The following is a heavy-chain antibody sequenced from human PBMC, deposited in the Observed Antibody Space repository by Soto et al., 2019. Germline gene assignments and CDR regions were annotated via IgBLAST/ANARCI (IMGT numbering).Heavy chain of an antibody. J-gene: IGHJ5*02. V-gene: IGHV4-30-2*01. D-gene: IGHD2-2*01. CDR3: ARGYCSSTSCYSWFDP. Sequence: TSETLSLTCAVSGGSISSGGYSWSWIRQPPGKGLEWIGYIYHSGSTYYNPSLKSRVTISVDRSKNQFSLKLSSVTAADTAVYYCARGYCSSTSCYSWFDPWGQGTLVTVSS. CDR1: GGSISSGGYS. CDR2: IYHSGST.